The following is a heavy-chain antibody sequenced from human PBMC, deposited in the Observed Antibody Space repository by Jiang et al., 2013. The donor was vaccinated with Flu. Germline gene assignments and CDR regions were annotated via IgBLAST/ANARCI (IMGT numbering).Heavy chain of an antibody. CDR1: GYSFSNYW. J-gene: IGHJ5*02. CDR3: ARHNGPTAHQRLPAWLHLVPTP. Sequence: GAEVKKPGESLRISCKGSGYSFSNYWITWVRQMPGKGLEWMGRIDPIDSYSTYSPSFQGHVNISADTSISTAFLQWSSLKASDTAVYYCARHNGPTAHQRLPAWLHLVPTPWGQGTLVHRLL. D-gene: IGHD3-9*01. CDR2: IDPIDSYS. V-gene: IGHV5-10-1*01.